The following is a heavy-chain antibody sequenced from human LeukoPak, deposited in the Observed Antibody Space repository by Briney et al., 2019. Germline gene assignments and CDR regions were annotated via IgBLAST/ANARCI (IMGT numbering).Heavy chain of an antibody. Sequence: ASVLFSCTASGYTFTSYGISWVRQAPGQGLEWMGWISAYNGNTNYAQKLQGRVTMTTDTSTSTAYMELRSLRSDDTAVYYCARDRGQQLARREFDYWGQGTLVTVSS. CDR1: GYTFTSYG. D-gene: IGHD6-13*01. J-gene: IGHJ4*02. V-gene: IGHV1-18*01. CDR3: ARDRGQQLARREFDY. CDR2: ISAYNGNT.